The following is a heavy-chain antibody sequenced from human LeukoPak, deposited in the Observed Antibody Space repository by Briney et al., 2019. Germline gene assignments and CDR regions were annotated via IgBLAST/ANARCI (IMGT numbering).Heavy chain of an antibody. CDR1: GYTFTSYG. D-gene: IGHD2-2*02. CDR3: ARAWVIPPGYCSSTSYYKGKNQKLDY. J-gene: IGHJ4*02. CDR2: ISAYNGNT. Sequence: ASVKVSCKASGYTFTSYGISWVRQAPGQGLEWMGWISAYNGNTNYAQKLQGRVTMTTDTSTSAAYMELRSLRSDDTAVYYCARAWVIPPGYCSSTSYYKGKNQKLDYWGQGTLVTVSS. V-gene: IGHV1-18*01.